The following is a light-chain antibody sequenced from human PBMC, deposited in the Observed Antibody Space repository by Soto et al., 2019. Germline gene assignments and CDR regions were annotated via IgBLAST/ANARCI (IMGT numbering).Light chain of an antibody. J-gene: IGLJ3*02. CDR3: SSYAGSSWV. Sequence: QSALTQPRSASGSPGQSVTISCTGTSSDVGAYNYVSWYQQHPGKAPKLMIYDVSKRPSGVPYRFSGSKSGNAASLTVSGLQGEDEADYYCSSYAGSSWVFGGGTKLTVL. CDR2: DVS. V-gene: IGLV2-8*01. CDR1: SSDVGAYNY.